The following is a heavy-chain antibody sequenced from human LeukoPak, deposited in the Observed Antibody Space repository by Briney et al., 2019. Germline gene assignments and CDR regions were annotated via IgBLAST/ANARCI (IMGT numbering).Heavy chain of an antibody. J-gene: IGHJ3*02. V-gene: IGHV4-30-4*01. Sequence: SETLSLTRTVSGGSISSGDYYWSWIRQPPGKGLEWIGYIYCSGSTYYNPSLKSRVTISVDRSKNQFSLKLSSVTAADTAVYYCARKNDAFDIWGQGTMVTVSS. CDR3: ARKNDAFDI. CDR1: GGSISSGDYY. CDR2: IYCSGST.